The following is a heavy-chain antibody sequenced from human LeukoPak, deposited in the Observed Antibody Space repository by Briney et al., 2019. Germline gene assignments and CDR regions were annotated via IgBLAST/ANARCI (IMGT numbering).Heavy chain of an antibody. CDR3: ARGTYYYDSSGYPKPGFFDY. Sequence: APVKVSCKASGYTFTSYAMHWVRQAPGQRLEWMGWINAGNGNTKYSQKFQGRVTITRDTSASTAYMELSSLRSEDTAVYYCARGTYYYDSSGYPKPGFFDYWGQGTLVTVSS. V-gene: IGHV1-3*01. D-gene: IGHD3-22*01. J-gene: IGHJ4*02. CDR2: INAGNGNT. CDR1: GYTFTSYA.